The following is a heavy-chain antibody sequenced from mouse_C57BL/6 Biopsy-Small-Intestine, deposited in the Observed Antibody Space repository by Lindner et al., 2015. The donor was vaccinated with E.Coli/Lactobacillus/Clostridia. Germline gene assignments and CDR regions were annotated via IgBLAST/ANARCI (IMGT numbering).Heavy chain of an antibody. Sequence: VQLQESGAELVKPGASVKLSCKASGYTFTSYWIHWVKQRPGRGPEWIGRIDPNSGGTKYNENFKSKATLTVDKPSTTANMQLSSLTSEDSAVYYCAGGSSYGYWGQGTTLTVSS. D-gene: IGHD1-1*01. CDR2: IDPNSGGT. J-gene: IGHJ2*01. V-gene: IGHV1-62-3*01. CDR1: GYTFTSYW. CDR3: AGGSSYGY.